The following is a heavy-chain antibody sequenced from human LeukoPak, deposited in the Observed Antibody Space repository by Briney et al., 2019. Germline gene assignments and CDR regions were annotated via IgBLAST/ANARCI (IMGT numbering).Heavy chain of an antibody. V-gene: IGHV3-20*04. CDR3: ARAGDTTPYYYYYMDV. CDR2: LDWNGGGT. J-gene: IGHJ6*03. Sequence: GGSLRLSCAASGFGFDDYGMNWVRQAPGKGLEWVAGLDWNGGGTGYVDSVKGRFTISRDNAKKSLYLQMDSLRGEDTALYFCARAGDTTPYYYYYMDVWGKGTTVTVSS. CDR1: GFGFDDYG. D-gene: IGHD2-21*01.